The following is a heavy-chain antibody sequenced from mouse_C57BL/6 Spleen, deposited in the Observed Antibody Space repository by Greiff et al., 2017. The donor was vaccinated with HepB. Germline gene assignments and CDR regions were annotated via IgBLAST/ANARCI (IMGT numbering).Heavy chain of an antibody. CDR3: ARSRPSDAY. Sequence: VQLQQSGAELARPGASEKLSCKASGYTFTSYGISWVKQRTGQGLEWIGEIYPRSGNTYYNEKFKGKATLTADKSSSTAYMELRSLTSEDSAVYFCARSRPSDAYWGQGTLVTVSA. J-gene: IGHJ3*01. V-gene: IGHV1-81*01. CDR2: IYPRSGNT. CDR1: GYTFTSYG.